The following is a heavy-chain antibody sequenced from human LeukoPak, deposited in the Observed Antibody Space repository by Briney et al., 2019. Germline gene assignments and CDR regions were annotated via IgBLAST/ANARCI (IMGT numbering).Heavy chain of an antibody. Sequence: SETLSLTCTVSGGSISSSSYSWGWIRQPPGKGLEWIGSIYYSGTTYYNPSLKSRITITVDTSKIQFSLKLSSVAATDTAVYFCARLRFDFWSGYTHPYFDYWGQGTLVTVSS. CDR3: ARLRFDFWSGYTHPYFDY. D-gene: IGHD3-3*01. J-gene: IGHJ4*02. CDR1: GGSISSSSYS. CDR2: IYYSGTT. V-gene: IGHV4-39*01.